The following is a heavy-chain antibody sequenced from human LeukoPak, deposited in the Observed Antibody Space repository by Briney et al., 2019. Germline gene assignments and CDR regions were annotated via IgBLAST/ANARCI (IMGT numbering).Heavy chain of an antibody. CDR3: ARGVVPAAIGRFDP. V-gene: IGHV1-69*13. CDR2: IIPIFGTA. Sequence: SVKVSCKASGGTFSSYAISWVRQAPGQGLGWMGGIIPIFGTAYYAQKFQGRVTITADESTSTAYMELSSLRSEDTAVYYCARGVVPAAIGRFDPWGQGTLVTVSS. J-gene: IGHJ5*02. D-gene: IGHD2-2*01. CDR1: GGTFSSYA.